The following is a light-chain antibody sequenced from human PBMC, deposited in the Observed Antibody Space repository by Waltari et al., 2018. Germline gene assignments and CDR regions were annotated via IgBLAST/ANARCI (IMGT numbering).Light chain of an antibody. CDR1: QSISRY. V-gene: IGKV3-20*01. Sequence: IVLTQSPGTLSLSPGERATLSCRASQSISRYLAWYQQKHGQAPRLLIYAAYSRATXXXDXXSGSGSRTXXILTISRLEPEXXXVYFCQNHERLPAVFGQGTKVEIK. CDR3: QNHERLPAV. CDR2: AAY. J-gene: IGKJ1*01.